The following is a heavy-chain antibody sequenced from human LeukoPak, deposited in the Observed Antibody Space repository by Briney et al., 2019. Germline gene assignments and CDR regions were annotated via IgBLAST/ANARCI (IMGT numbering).Heavy chain of an antibody. J-gene: IGHJ4*02. Sequence: PGGSLRLSCAASGFTFSSYSMNWVRQAPGKGLEWVSAISGSGGSTYYADSVKGRFTISRDNSKNTLYLQMNSLRAEDTAVYYCAKGNGYNYDGPFDYWGQGTLVTVSS. CDR2: ISGSGGST. D-gene: IGHD5-24*01. CDR1: GFTFSSYS. V-gene: IGHV3-23*01. CDR3: AKGNGYNYDGPFDY.